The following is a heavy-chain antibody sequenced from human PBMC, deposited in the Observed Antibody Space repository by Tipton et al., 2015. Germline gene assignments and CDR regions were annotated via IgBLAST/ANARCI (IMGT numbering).Heavy chain of an antibody. Sequence: TLSLTCTVSGGSVSSGSHYWSWIRQPPGKGLEWIGSVSYSGSTKYNPSLQSRVIILVDMSKNQFSLKLNSVTAADTAMYYCARDNYRGYCPGESCFNWFDPWGQGTLVTVSS. D-gene: IGHD2-15*01. CDR3: ARDNYRGYCPGESCFNWFDP. J-gene: IGHJ5*02. CDR1: GGSVSSGSHY. V-gene: IGHV4-61*01. CDR2: VSYSGST.